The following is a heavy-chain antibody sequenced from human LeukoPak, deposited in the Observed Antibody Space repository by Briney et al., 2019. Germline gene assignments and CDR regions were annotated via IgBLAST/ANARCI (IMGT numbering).Heavy chain of an antibody. D-gene: IGHD3-22*01. CDR3: ARYYYDSSGYPVFDYYYYMDV. Sequence: SETLSLTRTVSGGSISSSSYYWGWIRQPPGKGLEWIGSIYYSGSTYYNPSLKSRVTISVDTSKNQFSLKLSSVTAADTAVYYCARYYYDSSGYPVFDYYYYMDVWGKGTTVTVSS. J-gene: IGHJ6*03. CDR1: GGSISSSSYY. CDR2: IYYSGST. V-gene: IGHV4-39*07.